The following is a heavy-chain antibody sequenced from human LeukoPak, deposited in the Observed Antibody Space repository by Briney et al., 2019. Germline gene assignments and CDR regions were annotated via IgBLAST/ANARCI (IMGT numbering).Heavy chain of an antibody. Sequence: GGSLRLSCAASGFTFSSYAMHWVRQAPGKGLEWVAVISYDGSNKYYADSVKGRFTISRDNSKNTLYLQMNSLRAVDTAVYYCARGKLLRYFDYWGQGTLVTVSS. V-gene: IGHV3-30*04. CDR3: ARGKLLRYFDY. D-gene: IGHD3-10*01. J-gene: IGHJ4*02. CDR1: GFTFSSYA. CDR2: ISYDGSNK.